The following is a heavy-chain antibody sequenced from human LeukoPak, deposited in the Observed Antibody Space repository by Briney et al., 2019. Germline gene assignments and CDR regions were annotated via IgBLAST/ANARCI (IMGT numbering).Heavy chain of an antibody. V-gene: IGHV3-30-3*01. Sequence: GGSLRLSCAASGFTFSSYAMHWVRQAPGKGLEWVAVISYDGSNKYYADSVKGRFTISRDNSKNTLYLQMNSLRAEDTAVYYCARQGDYDNSGYLARYYFDYWGQGTLVTVSS. CDR2: ISYDGSNK. CDR1: GFTFSSYA. J-gene: IGHJ4*02. CDR3: ARQGDYDNSGYLARYYFDY. D-gene: IGHD3-22*01.